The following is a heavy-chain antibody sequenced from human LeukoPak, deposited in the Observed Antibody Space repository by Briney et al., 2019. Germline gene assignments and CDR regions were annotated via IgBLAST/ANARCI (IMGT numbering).Heavy chain of an antibody. V-gene: IGHV4-31*03. D-gene: IGHD3-10*01. J-gene: IGHJ4*02. CDR3: ARADITYYYGSAPYYFDY. CDR2: IHYSGIT. CDR1: HYSINSGYY. Sequence: SETLSLTCTVPHYSINSGYYWSWIRQHPGKGLEWLGHIHYSGITSYNPSLKSRLTISLDTSKNQFFLRLSSVTAADTAVYYCARADITYYYGSAPYYFDYWGQGTLVTVSS.